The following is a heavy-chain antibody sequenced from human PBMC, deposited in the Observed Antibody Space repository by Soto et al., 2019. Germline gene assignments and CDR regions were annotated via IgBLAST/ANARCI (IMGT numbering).Heavy chain of an antibody. D-gene: IGHD2-21*01. J-gene: IGHJ3*02. CDR3: ARAKAVVIAALDI. Sequence: EVELLESGGGLVQPGGSLRLSCKASGFMFNNSAMTWVRQAPGQGLQWVASVSDNGGSRGGTYYADSVKCRFTISRDNSKNTLYLQLDSLTGADTAVYYCARAKAVVIAALDIWGQGTMVTVSS. CDR2: VSDNGGSRGGT. CDR1: GFMFNNSA. V-gene: IGHV3-23*01.